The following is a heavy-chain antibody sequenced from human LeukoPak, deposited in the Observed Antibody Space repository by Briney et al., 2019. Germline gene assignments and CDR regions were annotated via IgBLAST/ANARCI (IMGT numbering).Heavy chain of an antibody. J-gene: IGHJ4*02. CDR1: GSRFTNSW. V-gene: IGHV5-51*01. CDR2: IYPGDSDT. D-gene: IGHD3-22*01. CDR3: ARRLISGYYYYFDY. Sequence: GESLQISCQGSGSRFTNSWIAWVRQMPGKGLEWMGIIYPGDSDTKYSPSFQGQVTISADKSIGTAYLQWSSLKASDTAMYYCARRLISGYYYYFDYWGQGTLVTVSS.